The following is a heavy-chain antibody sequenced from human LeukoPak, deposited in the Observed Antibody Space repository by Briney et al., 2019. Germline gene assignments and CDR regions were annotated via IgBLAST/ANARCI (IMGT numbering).Heavy chain of an antibody. CDR2: MNPNSGNT. Sequence: GASVTVSCKASGYTFTSYDINWVRQATGQGLEWMGWMNPNSGNTGYAQKFQGRVTMTRNTSISTAYMELSSLRSEDTAVYYCARSKAMVRGVSPWFDPWGQGTLVTVSS. CDR1: GYTFTSYD. J-gene: IGHJ5*02. CDR3: ARSKAMVRGVSPWFDP. V-gene: IGHV1-8*01. D-gene: IGHD3-10*01.